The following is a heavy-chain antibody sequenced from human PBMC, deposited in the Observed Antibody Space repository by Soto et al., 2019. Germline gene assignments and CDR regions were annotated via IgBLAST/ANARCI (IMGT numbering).Heavy chain of an antibody. J-gene: IGHJ2*01. CDR1: GFTFRSYA. Sequence: QVRLVESGGGVVQPGRSLRLSCAASGFTFRSYAMHWVRQAPGKGLEWVAVISYDGSNKYYADSVKGRFTISRDNSKNTLYLQMNSLRAEDTAVYYCARPLWRDDYNWGYFDLWGRGTLVTVSS. CDR3: ARPLWRDDYNWGYFDL. CDR2: ISYDGSNK. V-gene: IGHV3-30-3*01. D-gene: IGHD4-4*01.